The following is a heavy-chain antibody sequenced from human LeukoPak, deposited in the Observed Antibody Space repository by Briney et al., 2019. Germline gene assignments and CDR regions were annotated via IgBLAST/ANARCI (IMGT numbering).Heavy chain of an antibody. CDR1: GFTFSSYA. V-gene: IGHV3-23*01. Sequence: GGSLRLSRAASGFTFSSYAMSWVRPPPEKGLEWVSTIGGSDGSTDYADSVKGRFTISRDNFKNTLYLQMKSLRVEDTAVYYCTREPGYSIGWGIDNWGQGTLVTVSS. D-gene: IGHD6-19*01. J-gene: IGHJ4*02. CDR3: TREPGYSIGWGIDN. CDR2: IGGSDGST.